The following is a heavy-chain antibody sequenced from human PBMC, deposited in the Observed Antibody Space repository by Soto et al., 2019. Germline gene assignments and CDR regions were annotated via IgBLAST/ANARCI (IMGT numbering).Heavy chain of an antibody. V-gene: IGHV3-23*01. Sequence: EVQLLESGGGLVQPGGSLRLSCAASGFTFSTYAMSWVRQATEKGLECVSTISGNGGSTYYADSVKGRFTISRDNSKNTLYLQMNSLRAEDTALSYCARWESTGWYFHWGQGTLVTVSS. CDR3: ARWESTGWYFH. CDR2: ISGNGGST. CDR1: GFTFSTYA. J-gene: IGHJ4*02. D-gene: IGHD6-19*01.